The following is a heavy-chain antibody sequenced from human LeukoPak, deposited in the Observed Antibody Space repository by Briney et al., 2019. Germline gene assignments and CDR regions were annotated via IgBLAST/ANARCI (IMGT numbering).Heavy chain of an antibody. CDR1: GGPISNVY. CDR3: ARGFYRSGRFDY. D-gene: IGHD6-25*01. V-gene: IGHV4-59*01. Sequence: SETLSLTCTVSGGPISNVYWSWIRQPPGKGLEWIGCIYYSGSTNYDPSLKSRVTISVDTSKNHFSLKLSSVTAADTAVYYCARGFYRSGRFDYWGKGTLVTVSS. J-gene: IGHJ4*02. CDR2: IYYSGST.